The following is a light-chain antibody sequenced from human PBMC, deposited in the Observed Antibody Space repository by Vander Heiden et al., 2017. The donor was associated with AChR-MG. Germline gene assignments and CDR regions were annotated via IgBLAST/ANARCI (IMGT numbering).Light chain of an antibody. J-gene: IGKJ4*02. V-gene: IGKV3-20*01. CDR1: QSVSSSY. Sequence: EIVLTQSPGTLSVSPGERATLSCRASQSVSSSYVAWEQKTPRQAPRLLIGGATSSATSTPDRCSGRWSRKFSTLTISRLEQEFAVVYYQQQYGSSPLTFGEGTKVEIK. CDR2: GAT. CDR3: QQYGSSPLT.